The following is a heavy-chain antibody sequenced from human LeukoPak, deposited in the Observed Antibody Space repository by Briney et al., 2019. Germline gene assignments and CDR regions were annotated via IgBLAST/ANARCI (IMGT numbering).Heavy chain of an antibody. J-gene: IGHJ5*02. CDR3: ARDRNPSVELLMVYAIHWFDP. CDR2: IWYDGSNK. CDR1: GFTFSSYG. D-gene: IGHD2-8*01. Sequence: PGRSLRLSCAASGFTFSSYGMHWVRQAPGKGLEWVAVIWYDGSNKYYADSVKGRFTISRDNSKNTLYLQMNSLRAEDTAVYYCARDRNPSVELLMVYAIHWFDPWGQGTLVTVSS. V-gene: IGHV3-33*08.